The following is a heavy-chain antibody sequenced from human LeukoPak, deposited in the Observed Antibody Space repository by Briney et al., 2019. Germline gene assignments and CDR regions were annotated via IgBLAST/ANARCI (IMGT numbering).Heavy chain of an antibody. V-gene: IGHV1-2*02. J-gene: IGHJ5*01. CDR3: TRGVLPARFDS. CDR2: VNPHSGGT. CDR1: GYTFTDYY. Sequence: ASVKVSCKASGYTFTDYYIHWVRQAPGHGLEWMGWVNPHSGGTNFAQGFRGKVTMTRDTSTSTIYMELSSLISDDTAVYYCTRGVLPARFDSWGQGTLVTVTS. D-gene: IGHD2-2*01.